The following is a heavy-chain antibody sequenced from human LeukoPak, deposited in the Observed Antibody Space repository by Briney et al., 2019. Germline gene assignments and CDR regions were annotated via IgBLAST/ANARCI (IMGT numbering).Heavy chain of an antibody. CDR2: IKQDGSEK. D-gene: IGHD4-23*01. CDR3: ARVPPRGGYYYYYYYMDV. CDR1: GFTFSSYW. Sequence: GGSLRLSCAASGFTFSSYWMSWVRQAPGKGLEWVANIKQDGSEKYYVDSVKGRFTISRDNAKNSLCLQMNSLRAEDTAVYYCARVPPRGGYYYYYYYMDVWGKGTTVTVSS. V-gene: IGHV3-7*01. J-gene: IGHJ6*03.